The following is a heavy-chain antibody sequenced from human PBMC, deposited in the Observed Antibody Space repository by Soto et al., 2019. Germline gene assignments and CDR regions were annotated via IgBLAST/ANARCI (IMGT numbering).Heavy chain of an antibody. CDR3: AKVYDFWSGYWDV. V-gene: IGHV1-69*06. J-gene: IGHJ6*02. CDR2: IIPIFGTA. CDR1: GGTFSSYA. Sequence: SVKVSCKASGGTFSSYAISWVRQAPGQGLEWMGGIIPIFGTANYAQKFQGRVTITADKSTSTAYMELSSLRSEDTAVYYCAKVYDFWSGYWDVWGQGTTVTVS. D-gene: IGHD3-3*01.